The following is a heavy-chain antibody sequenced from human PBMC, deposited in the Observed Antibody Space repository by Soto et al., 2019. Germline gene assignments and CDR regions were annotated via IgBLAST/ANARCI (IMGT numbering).Heavy chain of an antibody. CDR1: GFTFRSYW. V-gene: IGHV3-74*01. CDR3: SRGDGDYYDGNGYLGRH. J-gene: IGHJ4*02. D-gene: IGHD3-22*01. Sequence: GSLRLSCAASGFTFRSYWMHWVRQAPGKGLVWVARIKSDGSGTIYADSVKGRLTISRDNARNTLYLQMNSLRAEDTAVYFCSRGDGDYYDGNGYLGRHWGQGTLVTVSS. CDR2: IKSDGSGT.